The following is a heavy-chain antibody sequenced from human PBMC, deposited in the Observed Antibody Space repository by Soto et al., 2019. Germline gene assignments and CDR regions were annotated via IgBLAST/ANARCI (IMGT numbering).Heavy chain of an antibody. CDR3: ARLGSRSRTHYYYYGMDV. V-gene: IGHV5-10-1*01. CDR2: IDPSDSYT. Sequence: GESLKISCKGSGYSFTSYWISWVRQMPGKGLEWMGRIDPSDSYTNYSPSFQGHVTISADKSISTAYLQWSSLKASDTAMYYCARLGSRSRTHYYYYGMDVWGQGTTVTVSS. J-gene: IGHJ6*02. CDR1: GYSFTSYW. D-gene: IGHD2-15*01.